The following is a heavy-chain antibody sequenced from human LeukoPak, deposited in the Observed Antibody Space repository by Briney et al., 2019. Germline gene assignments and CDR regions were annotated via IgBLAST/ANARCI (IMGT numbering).Heavy chain of an antibody. J-gene: IGHJ4*02. CDR3: ARDSAASGFLAY. V-gene: IGHV4-59*01. CDR2: IYSNGGT. CDR1: GGSMSGYF. D-gene: IGHD3-3*01. Sequence: SETLSLTCTVSGGSMSGYFWSWIRQPPGKGVEWIAYIYSNGGTSYNPSLESRVTILIDTSKNQFSLKLSSVTAADTAVYYCARDSAASGFLAYWGQGTLVTVSS.